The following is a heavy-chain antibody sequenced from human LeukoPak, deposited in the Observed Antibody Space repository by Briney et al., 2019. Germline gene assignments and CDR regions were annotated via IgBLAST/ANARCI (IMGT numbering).Heavy chain of an antibody. V-gene: IGHV4-61*02. CDR2: IYTSGST. D-gene: IGHD3-16*02. J-gene: IGHJ4*02. Sequence: SETLSLTCTVSGGSISSGSYYWSWIRQPAGKGLEWIGRIYTSGSTNYNPSLKSRVTISVDTSKNQFSLKLSSVTAADTAVYYCARVVAVWGSYRSTFDYWGQGTLVTVSS. CDR1: GGSISSGSYY. CDR3: ARVVAVWGSYRSTFDY.